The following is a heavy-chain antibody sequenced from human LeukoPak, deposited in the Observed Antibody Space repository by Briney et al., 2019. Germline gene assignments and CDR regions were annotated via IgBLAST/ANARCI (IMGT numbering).Heavy chain of an antibody. CDR1: GGSISSGGYY. J-gene: IGHJ3*02. V-gene: IGHV4-31*03. CDR3: ARGDTMVRGASRPDAFDI. D-gene: IGHD3-10*01. CDR2: IYYSGST. Sequence: SETLSLTCTVSGGSISSGGYYWSWIRQHPGKGLEWIVYIYYSGSTYYNPSLKSRVTISVDTSKNQFSLKLSSVTAADTAVYYCARGDTMVRGASRPDAFDIWGQGTMVTVSS.